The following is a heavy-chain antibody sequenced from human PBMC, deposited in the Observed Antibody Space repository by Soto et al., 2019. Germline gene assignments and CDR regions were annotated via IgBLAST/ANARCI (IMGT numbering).Heavy chain of an antibody. CDR2: INHSGST. CDR3: ARGVGAAGTVPLLDY. J-gene: IGHJ4*02. V-gene: IGHV4-34*01. CDR1: GGSFRGYS. Sequence: TPSLTSAVDGGSFRGYSWRWIRQHQGKGLEWIGEINHSGSTNYNPSLKSRVTISVDTSKNQFSLKLSSVTAADTAVFFCARGVGAAGTVPLLDYWGQGTLVTVS. D-gene: IGHD6-13*01.